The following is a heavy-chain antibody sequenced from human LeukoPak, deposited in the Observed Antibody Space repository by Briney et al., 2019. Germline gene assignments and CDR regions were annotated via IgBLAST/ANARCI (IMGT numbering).Heavy chain of an antibody. D-gene: IGHD3-9*01. Sequence: SETLSLTCTVSGGSISSSTYYWGWIRQPPGTGLEWIGSIYYSGGTYYNPSLKSRVSILIDTSKKQFSLRLSSVTAADTAFYYCVRERSKYELLTGWDYYYYIDVWGRGTTVTVSS. CDR2: IYYSGGT. CDR3: VRERSKYELLTGWDYYYYIDV. CDR1: GGSISSSTYY. J-gene: IGHJ6*03. V-gene: IGHV4-39*07.